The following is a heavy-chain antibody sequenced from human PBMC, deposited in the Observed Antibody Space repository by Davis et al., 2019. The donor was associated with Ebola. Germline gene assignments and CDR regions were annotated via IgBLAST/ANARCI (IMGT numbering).Heavy chain of an antibody. CDR3: AKGSVTIFGVAPDYYGMDV. CDR2: ISYDGSNK. CDR1: GFTFSSYG. D-gene: IGHD3-3*01. Sequence: PGGSLRLSCAASGFTFSSYGMHWVRQAPGKGLEWVAVISYDGSNKYYADSVKSRFTISRDNSKNTLYLQMNSLRAEDTAVYYCAKGSVTIFGVAPDYYGMDVWGKETTVTVTS. V-gene: IGHV3-30*18. J-gene: IGHJ6*04.